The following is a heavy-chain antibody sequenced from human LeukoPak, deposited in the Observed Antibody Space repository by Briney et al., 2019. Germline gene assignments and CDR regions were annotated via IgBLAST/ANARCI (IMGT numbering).Heavy chain of an antibody. Sequence: ASVKVSCKASGYTFTGYYMHWVRQAPGQGLEWMGWIDSYYGHTNYAQNLQGRVTMTTNTSTSTAYMELRSLRSDDTAVYYCARVSSTTSFFDYWGQGTLDTVSS. CDR1: GYTFTGYY. V-gene: IGHV1-18*04. CDR2: IDSYYGHT. CDR3: ARVSSTTSFFDY. D-gene: IGHD1-1*01. J-gene: IGHJ4*02.